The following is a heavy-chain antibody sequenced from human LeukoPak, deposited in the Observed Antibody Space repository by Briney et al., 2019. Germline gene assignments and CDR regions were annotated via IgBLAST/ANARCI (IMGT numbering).Heavy chain of an antibody. CDR1: GYTFTTYY. CDR2: INPSDGST. V-gene: IGHV1-46*01. D-gene: IGHD3-10*01. Sequence: GASVKVSCTASGYTFTTYYMHWVRQAPGQGLEWMGIINPSDGSTTYAQKFQDRVTMTRDTSTSTFYMELSSLRSEDTAVYYCARGHGSGSYILGYWGQGTLVTVSS. J-gene: IGHJ4*02. CDR3: ARGHGSGSYILGY.